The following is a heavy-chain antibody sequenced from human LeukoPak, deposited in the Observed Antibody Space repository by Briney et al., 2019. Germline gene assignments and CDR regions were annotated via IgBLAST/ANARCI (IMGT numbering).Heavy chain of an antibody. Sequence: SETLSLTCTVSGGSISSGGYYWSWIRHHPEKGLEWIGYIYYSGSTYYNPSLKSRVTISVDTSKNQFSLKLSSVTAADTAVYYCARTHTYVDTAMVTNNWFDPWGQGTLVTVSS. CDR3: ARTHTYVDTAMVTNNWFDP. D-gene: IGHD5-18*01. V-gene: IGHV4-31*03. J-gene: IGHJ5*02. CDR2: IYYSGST. CDR1: GGSISSGGYY.